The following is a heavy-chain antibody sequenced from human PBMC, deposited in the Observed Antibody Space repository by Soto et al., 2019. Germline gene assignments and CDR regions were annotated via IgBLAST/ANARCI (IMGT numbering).Heavy chain of an antibody. J-gene: IGHJ6*02. CDR2: ISSSSSYR. V-gene: IGHV3-21*01. CDR1: GLTFSTYT. Sequence: EVQLVESGGGLVKPGGSLRLSCAASGLTFSTYTMNWVRQAPGKGLEWVSSISSSSSYRYYTDSVKGRFTISRDNAKNSLYLQRNSLRAEDTAVYYCARVGDYYVPYYYYRMDVWCQGTTVTVSS. CDR3: ARVGDYYVPYYYYRMDV. D-gene: IGHD3-10*02.